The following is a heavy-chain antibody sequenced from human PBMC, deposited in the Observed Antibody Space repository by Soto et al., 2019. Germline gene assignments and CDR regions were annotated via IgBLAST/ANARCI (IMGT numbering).Heavy chain of an antibody. CDR1: GFTFSSYW. D-gene: IGHD2-2*02. CDR3: ASTSSVVVPAAIGAFDI. Sequence: GGSLRLSCAASGFTFSSYWMSWVRQAPGKGLEWVANIKQDGSEKYYVDSVKGRFTISRDNAKNSLYLQMNSLRAEDTAVYYCASTSSVVVPAAIGAFDIWGQGTMVTVSS. V-gene: IGHV3-7*01. J-gene: IGHJ3*02. CDR2: IKQDGSEK.